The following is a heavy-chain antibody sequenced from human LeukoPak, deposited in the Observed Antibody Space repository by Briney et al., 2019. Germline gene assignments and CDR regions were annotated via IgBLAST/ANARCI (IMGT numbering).Heavy chain of an antibody. V-gene: IGHV1-46*01. J-gene: IGHJ3*02. CDR1: GGTFSSYA. CDR2: INPSGGST. Sequence: ASVKVSCKASGGTFSSYAISWVRQAPGQGLEWMGIINPSGGSTSYAQKFQGRVTMTRDTSTSTVYMELSSLRSEDTAVYYCARQGEDSDAFDIWGQGTMVTVSS. CDR3: ARQGEDSDAFDI. D-gene: IGHD2-15*01.